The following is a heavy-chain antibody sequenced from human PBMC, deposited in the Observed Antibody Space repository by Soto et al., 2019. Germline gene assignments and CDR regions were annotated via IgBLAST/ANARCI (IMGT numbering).Heavy chain of an antibody. CDR2: IYYNGIT. D-gene: IGHD3-10*01. Sequence: PSETLSLTCTVSRCSVSSGGYYWSWIRQHPGKGLEWIGYIYYNGITDYNPSLKSRLIISVDTSKNQFSLILSSVTAADTAVYYCARARFYGSERTVFDFWGQGTLVTVSS. V-gene: IGHV4-31*03. J-gene: IGHJ4*02. CDR3: ARARFYGSERTVFDF. CDR1: RCSVSSGGYY.